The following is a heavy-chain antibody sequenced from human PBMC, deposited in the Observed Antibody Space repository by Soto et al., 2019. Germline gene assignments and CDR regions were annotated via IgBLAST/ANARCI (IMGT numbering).Heavy chain of an antibody. CDR1: GYTFTSYG. CDR2: ISAYNGNT. J-gene: IGHJ4*02. Sequence: QVQLVQSGAEVKKPGASVKVCCKASGYTFTSYGISWVRQAPGQGLEWMGWISAYNGNTNYAQKLQGRVTMTTDTSTSTAYMELRSLRSDDTAVYYCAREVLTYYYDSSGSPFDYWGQGTLVTVSS. CDR3: AREVLTYYYDSSGSPFDY. V-gene: IGHV1-18*01. D-gene: IGHD3-22*01.